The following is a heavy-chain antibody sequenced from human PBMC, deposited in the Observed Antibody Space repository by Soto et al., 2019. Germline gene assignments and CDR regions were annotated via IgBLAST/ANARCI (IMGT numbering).Heavy chain of an antibody. CDR2: IYPGDSDT. CDR1: VYSFTSYW. Sequence: PGESLKIACKGSVYSFTSYWIGWVRQMPGKGREWMGIIYPGDSDTKYSPSFQGQVTISADKSIITAYLQWSSLKASDTAMYYCARRHLVEGAFDIWGQGTRVTVSS. D-gene: IGHD6-6*01. V-gene: IGHV5-51*01. CDR3: ARRHLVEGAFDI. J-gene: IGHJ3*02.